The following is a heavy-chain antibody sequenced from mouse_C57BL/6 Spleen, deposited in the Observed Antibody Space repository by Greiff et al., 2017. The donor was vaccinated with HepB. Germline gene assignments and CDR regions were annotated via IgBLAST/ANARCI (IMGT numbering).Heavy chain of an antibody. D-gene: IGHD1-1*01. J-gene: IGHJ2*01. Sequence: QVQLQQPGAVLVKPGASVKLSCKASGYTFTSYWMHWVKQRPGQGLEWIGMIHPNSGSTNYNEKFKSKATLTADKSSSTAYMQLSSLTSEDSAVYYCARRGEVEAPFDYWGQGTTLTVSS. CDR2: IHPNSGST. CDR3: ARRGEVEAPFDY. CDR1: GYTFTSYW. V-gene: IGHV1-64*01.